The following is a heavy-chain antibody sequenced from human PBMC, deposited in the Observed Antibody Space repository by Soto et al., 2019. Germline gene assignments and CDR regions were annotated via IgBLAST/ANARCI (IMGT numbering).Heavy chain of an antibody. Sequence: ASVKVSCKASGYTFTGYYMHWVRQAPGQGLEWMGWINPNSGGTNYAQKFQGWVTMTRDTSISTAYMELSRLRSDDTAVYYCARALDGVGLGLTGDLFYYYYGMDVWGQGTTVTVSS. CDR1: GYTFTGYY. D-gene: IGHD7-27*01. V-gene: IGHV1-2*04. CDR2: INPNSGGT. CDR3: ARALDGVGLGLTGDLFYYYYGMDV. J-gene: IGHJ6*02.